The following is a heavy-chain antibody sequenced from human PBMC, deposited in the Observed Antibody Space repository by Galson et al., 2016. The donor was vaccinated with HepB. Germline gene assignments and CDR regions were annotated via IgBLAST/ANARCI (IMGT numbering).Heavy chain of an antibody. J-gene: IGHJ3*02. D-gene: IGHD6-13*01. CDR2: TSWNSGSI. V-gene: IGHV3-9*01. CDR3: ARGRGSNWRDAFDI. Sequence: SLRLSCAASGFTFDDYAMHWVRQAPGKGLEWVSGTSWNSGSIGYADSVKGRFTISRDNDKNSLHLQMNILRAEDTALYYCARGRGSNWRDAFDIWGQGTMVTVSP. CDR1: GFTFDDYA.